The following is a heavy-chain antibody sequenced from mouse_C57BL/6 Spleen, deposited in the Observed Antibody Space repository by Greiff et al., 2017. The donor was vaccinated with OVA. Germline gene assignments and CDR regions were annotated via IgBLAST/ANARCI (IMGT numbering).Heavy chain of an antibody. D-gene: IGHD1-1*01. Sequence: EVKLMESGGGLVKPGGSLKLSCAASGFTFSSYAMSWVRQTPEKRLEWVATISDGGSYTYYPDNVKGRFTISRDNAKNHLYLQMSHLKSEDTAMYYCARGPNYYGSSYSYYFDYWGQGTTLTVSS. J-gene: IGHJ2*01. CDR3: ARGPNYYGSSYSYYFDY. V-gene: IGHV5-4*03. CDR2: ISDGGSYT. CDR1: GFTFSSYA.